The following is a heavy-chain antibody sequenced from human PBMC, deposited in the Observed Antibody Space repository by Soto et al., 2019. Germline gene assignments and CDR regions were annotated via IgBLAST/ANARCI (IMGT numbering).Heavy chain of an antibody. CDR3: AREAPDYGIPLDI. CDR2: ISSSSSYI. D-gene: IGHD4-17*01. CDR1: GFTFSSYS. Sequence: GGSLRLSCAASGFTFSSYSMNWVRQAPGKGLEWVSSISSSSSYIYYADSVKGRFTISRDNAKNSLYLQMNSLRAEDTAVYYCAREAPDYGIPLDIWGQGTMVTVSS. V-gene: IGHV3-21*01. J-gene: IGHJ3*02.